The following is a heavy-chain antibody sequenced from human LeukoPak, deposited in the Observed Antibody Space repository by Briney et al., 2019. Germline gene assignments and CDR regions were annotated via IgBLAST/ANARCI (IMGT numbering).Heavy chain of an antibody. D-gene: IGHD2-15*01. Sequence: GASVKVSCKASGYTFTCYYMHWVRQAPGQGLEWMGWINPNSGGTNYAQKFQGRVTMTRDTSISTAYMELSRLRSDDTAVYYCARDPGPGPWSYCSGGSCSSAFDIWGQGTMVTVSS. V-gene: IGHV1-2*02. CDR2: INPNSGGT. CDR3: ARDPGPGPWSYCSGGSCSSAFDI. J-gene: IGHJ3*02. CDR1: GYTFTCYY.